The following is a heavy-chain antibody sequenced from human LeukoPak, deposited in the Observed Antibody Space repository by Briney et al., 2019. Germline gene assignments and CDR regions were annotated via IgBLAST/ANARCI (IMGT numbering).Heavy chain of an antibody. D-gene: IGHD3-9*01. CDR3: ARVPPYYDILTGYYTSCYFDY. CDR1: GGSFSGYY. CDR2: INHSGST. V-gene: IGHV4-34*01. J-gene: IGHJ4*02. Sequence: SETLSLTCAVYGGSFSGYYWSWIRQPPGKGLEWIGEINHSGSTNYNPSLKSRVTISVDTSKNQFSLKLSSVTAADTAVYYCARVPPYYDILTGYYTSCYFDYWGQGTLVTVSS.